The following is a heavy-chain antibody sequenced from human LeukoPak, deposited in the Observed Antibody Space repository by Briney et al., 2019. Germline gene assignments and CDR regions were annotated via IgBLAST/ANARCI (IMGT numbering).Heavy chain of an antibody. V-gene: IGHV3-11*01. Sequence: GGSLRLSCAASGFTFSGSYMSWIRQAPGKGLEWLSYISFSGSAISYADSVKGRFTISRDNAKNSLYLQMNSLRAEDTAVYYCSKEPYVGALDYWGPETLVTVSS. CDR3: SKEPYVGALDY. J-gene: IGHJ4*02. CDR2: ISFSGSAI. CDR1: GFTFSGSY. D-gene: IGHD1-26*01.